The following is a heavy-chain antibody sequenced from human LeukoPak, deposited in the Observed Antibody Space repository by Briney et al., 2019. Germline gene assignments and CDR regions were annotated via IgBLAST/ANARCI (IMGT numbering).Heavy chain of an antibody. Sequence: ASVKVSCKVSGYTLTELSMHWVRQAPGEGLEWMGGFDPEDGETIYAQKFQGRVTMTEDTSTDTAYMELSSLRSEDTAVYYCATRIAVAGLLGYYFDYWGQGTLVTVSS. V-gene: IGHV1-24*01. CDR3: ATRIAVAGLLGYYFDY. CDR1: GYTLTELS. D-gene: IGHD6-19*01. J-gene: IGHJ4*02. CDR2: FDPEDGET.